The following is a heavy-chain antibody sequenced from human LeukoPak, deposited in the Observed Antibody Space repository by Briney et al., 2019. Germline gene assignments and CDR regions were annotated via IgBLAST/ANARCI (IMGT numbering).Heavy chain of an antibody. J-gene: IGHJ3*02. Sequence: GASVKVSCKASGGTFSSYAISWVRQAPGQGLEWMGGIIPIFGTANYAQKFQGRVTITADESTSTAYMELSSLRSEDTAVYYCARGPKRWLQLGLDAFDIWGQGTMVTVSS. D-gene: IGHD5-24*01. CDR2: IIPIFGTA. V-gene: IGHV1-69*01. CDR3: ARGPKRWLQLGLDAFDI. CDR1: GGTFSSYA.